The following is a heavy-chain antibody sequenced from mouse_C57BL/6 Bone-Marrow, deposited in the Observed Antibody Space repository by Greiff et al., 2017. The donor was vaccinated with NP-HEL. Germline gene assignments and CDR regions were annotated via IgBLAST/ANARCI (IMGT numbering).Heavy chain of an antibody. CDR1: GYTFTSYW. V-gene: IGHV1-50*01. Sequence: VQLQQPGAELVKPGASVKLSCKASGYTFTSYWMQWVKQRPGQGLEWIGEIDPSDSYTNYNQKFKGKATLTVDTSSSPAYMQLSSLTSEDSAVYYCARVVYYYGSSYEYFDVWGTGTTVTVSS. J-gene: IGHJ1*03. CDR3: ARVVYYYGSSYEYFDV. CDR2: IDPSDSYT. D-gene: IGHD1-1*01.